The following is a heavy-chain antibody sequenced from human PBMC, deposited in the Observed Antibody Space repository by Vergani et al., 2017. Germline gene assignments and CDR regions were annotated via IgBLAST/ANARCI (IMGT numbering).Heavy chain of an antibody. CDR2: VSFRGDT. D-gene: IGHD3-10*01. V-gene: IGHV4-59*02. CDR1: GASVNSYY. Sequence: QVKLQESGPGLVKPSETLSLTCTVSGASVNSYYWSWIRQPPGKGLDWMVYVSFRGDTLYDPSVKGRMTISLNTSSNQFSLYLTSVTAADTAVYYCARSRIYYGAGSPDYWGQGTLVTVSS. CDR3: ARSRIYYGAGSPDY. J-gene: IGHJ4*02.